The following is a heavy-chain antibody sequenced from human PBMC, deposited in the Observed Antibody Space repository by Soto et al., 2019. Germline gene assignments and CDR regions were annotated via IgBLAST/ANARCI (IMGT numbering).Heavy chain of an antibody. J-gene: IGHJ5*02. V-gene: IGHV1-18*01. CDR2: ISAYNGNT. CDR3: ARTSGYSSTDNWFDP. Sequence: QVQLVQSGAEVKKPGASVKVSCKASGYTFTSYGISWVRQSPGQGLEWMGWISAYNGNTNNAQKFQGRVAVTTDTSTSTASMELMNLRSDDTAVYYCARTSGYSSTDNWFDPWGQGTLVTVSS. D-gene: IGHD6-13*01. CDR1: GYTFTSYG.